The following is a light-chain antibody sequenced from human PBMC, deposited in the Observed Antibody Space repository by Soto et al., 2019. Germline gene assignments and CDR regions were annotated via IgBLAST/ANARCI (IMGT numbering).Light chain of an antibody. J-gene: IGKJ1*01. CDR3: HQYGSSTRT. V-gene: IGKV3-20*01. CDR2: GAS. CDR1: QSVSNKY. Sequence: EIGLTQSPGTLSLPPGERATLSCRASQSVSNKYLAWYQQNTCHAPRLLIYGASSRATGIPDRLSGSGYGTAFTITISRMETEDFEVYYCHQYGSSTRTFGHGTKVDIK.